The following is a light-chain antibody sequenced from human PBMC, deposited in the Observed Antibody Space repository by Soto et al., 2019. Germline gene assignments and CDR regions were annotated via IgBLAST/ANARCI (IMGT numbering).Light chain of an antibody. J-gene: IGKJ4*01. Sequence: ETVMTQSPATLSVSPGERATLSCRASQSVSSNLAWYQQKPGQAPRLLIYGASTSATGIPARFSGSGSATEFTLTISSLQSEDFAVFYCHQYNNWPLTFGGGTKVEIK. CDR3: HQYNNWPLT. V-gene: IGKV3-15*01. CDR1: QSVSSN. CDR2: GAS.